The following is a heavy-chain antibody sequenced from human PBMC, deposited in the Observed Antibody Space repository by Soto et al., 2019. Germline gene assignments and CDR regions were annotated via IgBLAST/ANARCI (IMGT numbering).Heavy chain of an antibody. CDR3: ARDIAVAAPDY. CDR1: GFTFSDYA. J-gene: IGHJ4*02. Sequence: PGGSLRLSCAASGFTFSDYAMHWVRQAPGKGLEWVAVVSHDGRNTHYADSVKGRFTISRDNAKNSLYLQMNSLRDEDTAVYYCARDIAVAAPDYWGQGTLVTVSS. CDR2: VSHDGRNT. D-gene: IGHD6-19*01. V-gene: IGHV3-30*03.